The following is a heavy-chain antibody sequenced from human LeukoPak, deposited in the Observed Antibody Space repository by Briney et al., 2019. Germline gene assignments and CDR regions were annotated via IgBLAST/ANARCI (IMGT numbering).Heavy chain of an antibody. CDR2: ISWNSGSI. CDR3: AKDTRSSGQDYYYYGMDV. Sequence: PGGSLRLSCAASGFTFDDYAMHWVRQAPGKGLEWVSGISWNSGSIGCADSVKGRFTISRDNAKNSLYLQMNSLRAEDTALYYCAKDTRSSGQDYYYYGMDVWGQGTTVTVSS. CDR1: GFTFDDYA. V-gene: IGHV3-9*01. D-gene: IGHD6-19*01. J-gene: IGHJ6*02.